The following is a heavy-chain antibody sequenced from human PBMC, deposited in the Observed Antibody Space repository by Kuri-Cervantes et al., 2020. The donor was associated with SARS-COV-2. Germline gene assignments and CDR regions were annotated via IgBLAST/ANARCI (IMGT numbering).Heavy chain of an antibody. J-gene: IGHJ4*02. D-gene: IGHD2-2*02. CDR1: GYTFTSYY. V-gene: IGHV1-46*01. Sequence: ASVKVSCKASGYTFTSYYMHRVRQAPGQGLEWMGIINPSGGSTSYAQKFQGRVTMTRDTSTSTVYMELSSLRSEDTAVYYCAREAEYCSSTSCYKRQYYSDYWGQGTLVTVSS. CDR3: AREAEYCSSTSCYKRQYYSDY. CDR2: INPSGGST.